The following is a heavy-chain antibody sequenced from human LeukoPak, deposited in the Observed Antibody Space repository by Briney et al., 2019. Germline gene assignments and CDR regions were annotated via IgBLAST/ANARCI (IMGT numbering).Heavy chain of an antibody. CDR2: ISSDGDAK. D-gene: IGHD6-19*01. CDR3: ARGLGSGWTYYFDY. J-gene: IGHJ4*02. V-gene: IGHV3-30*03. Sequence: GGSLRLSCAASGFTFSNYAMHWVRQAPGKGLEWVAVISSDGDAKYYADSVKGRFSISRDNSKNTLYLQMNSLRAEDTAVYYCARGLGSGWTYYFDYWGQGTLVTVSS. CDR1: GFTFSNYA.